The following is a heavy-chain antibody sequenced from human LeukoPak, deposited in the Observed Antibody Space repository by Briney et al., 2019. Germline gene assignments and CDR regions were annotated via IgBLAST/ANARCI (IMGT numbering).Heavy chain of an antibody. CDR3: AKDEVYYDSSGYYLPDY. CDR2: ISGSGGST. Sequence: PGGSLRLSCAASGFTFSSYAMSWVRQAPGKGLEWVSAISGSGGSTYYADSVKGRFTISRDNSKNTLYLQMNSLRAEDTAVYYCAKDEVYYDSSGYYLPDYWGQGTLVTVSS. CDR1: GFTFSSYA. D-gene: IGHD3-22*01. J-gene: IGHJ4*02. V-gene: IGHV3-23*01.